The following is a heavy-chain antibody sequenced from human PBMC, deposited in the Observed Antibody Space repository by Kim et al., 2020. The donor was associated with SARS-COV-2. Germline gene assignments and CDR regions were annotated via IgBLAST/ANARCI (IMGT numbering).Heavy chain of an antibody. D-gene: IGHD3-10*01. CDR3: ARGGGITMVLLDGMDV. V-gene: IGHV1-18*01. J-gene: IGHJ6*02. Sequence: ASVKVSCKASGYIFSNYGINWVRQAPGQGLEWMGWISADNGNTNYAQIFHGRVTVTTDTSTSTAYMELRSLRSDDTAVYYCARGGGITMVLLDGMDVWGQGTTVTVSS. CDR2: ISADNGNT. CDR1: GYIFSNYG.